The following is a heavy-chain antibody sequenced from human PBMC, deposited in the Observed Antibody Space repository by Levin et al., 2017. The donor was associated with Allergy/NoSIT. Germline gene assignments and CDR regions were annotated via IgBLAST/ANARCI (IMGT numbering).Heavy chain of an antibody. Sequence: SVKVSCKASGGTFSSYAISWVRQAPGQGLEWMGGIIPIFGTANYAQKFQGRVTITADESTSTAYMELSSLRSEDTAVYYCARGITILTGSDSGRLDYWGQGTLVTVSS. CDR1: GGTFSSYA. V-gene: IGHV1-69*13. J-gene: IGHJ4*02. CDR3: ARGITILTGSDSGRLDY. D-gene: IGHD3-9*01. CDR2: IIPIFGTA.